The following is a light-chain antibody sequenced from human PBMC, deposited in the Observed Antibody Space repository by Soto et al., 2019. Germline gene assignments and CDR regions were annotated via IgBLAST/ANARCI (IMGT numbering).Light chain of an antibody. V-gene: IGKV1-5*03. Sequence: DIQMTQSPSTPSASVGDRVTVTCRARQSISSWLAWYQQKAGKAPKLLIYKASALESGVPSRFSGSGSGTEFTLTISSLEPEDFATYYCQHYNTYPWTFGQGTKVEIK. CDR1: QSISSW. CDR3: QHYNTYPWT. CDR2: KAS. J-gene: IGKJ1*01.